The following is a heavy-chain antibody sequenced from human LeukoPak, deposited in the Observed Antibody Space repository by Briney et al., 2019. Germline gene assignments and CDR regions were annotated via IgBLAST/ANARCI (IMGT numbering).Heavy chain of an antibody. CDR2: IYYSGST. V-gene: IGHV4-39*06. CDR3: ARFGSSFGSIDY. J-gene: IGHJ4*02. Sequence: SHTLSLTCTVSGGSISSSSYYWGWIRQPPGKGLEWIGSIYYSGSTYYNPSLKSRVTISVDTSKKQFPLKLSSVTAADTAVYYCARFGSSFGSIDYWGQGTLVTVSS. D-gene: IGHD6-6*01. CDR1: GGSISSSSYY.